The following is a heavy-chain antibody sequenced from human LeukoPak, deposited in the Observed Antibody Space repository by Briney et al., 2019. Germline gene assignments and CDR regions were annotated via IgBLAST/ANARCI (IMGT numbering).Heavy chain of an antibody. J-gene: IGHJ3*02. CDR2: ISYDGSNK. CDR1: GFTFSSYG. Sequence: PGRSLRLSCAASGFTFSSYGMHWVRQAPGKGLEWVAVISYDGSNKYYADSVKGRFTISRDNSKNTLYLQMNSLRAEDTAVYYCAKPQQASAAWGAFDIWGQGTMVTVSS. D-gene: IGHD2-2*01. CDR3: AKPQQASAAWGAFDI. V-gene: IGHV3-30*18.